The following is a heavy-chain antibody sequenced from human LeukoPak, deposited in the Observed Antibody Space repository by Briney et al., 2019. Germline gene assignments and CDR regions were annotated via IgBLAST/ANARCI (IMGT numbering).Heavy chain of an antibody. CDR3: AREEHFWSGYYTGPWQFAY. Sequence: ASVKVSCKASGYTFTGYYLHWVRQAPGQGLEWMGWIKPNSGDTNYAQKFQGRVTMTRDTSISTVYMELSRLRSDDTAVYYCAREEHFWSGYYTGPWQFAYWGQGTLVTVSS. J-gene: IGHJ4*02. CDR1: GYTFTGYY. CDR2: IKPNSGDT. D-gene: IGHD3-3*02. V-gene: IGHV1-2*02.